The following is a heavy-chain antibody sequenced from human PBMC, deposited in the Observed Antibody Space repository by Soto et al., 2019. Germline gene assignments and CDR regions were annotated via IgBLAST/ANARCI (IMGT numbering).Heavy chain of an antibody. CDR1: GFTFSGSA. Sequence: EVQLVESGGGLVQPGGSLKLSCAASGFTFSGSAMHWVRQASGKGLEWVGRIRSKANSYATAYAASVKGRFTISRDDSKHTAYLQMNSLKPEDTAVYYCTRPGYCSGGSCHTTIPWGQGTLVTVSS. J-gene: IGHJ5*02. CDR3: TRPGYCSGGSCHTTIP. V-gene: IGHV3-73*01. CDR2: IRSKANSYAT. D-gene: IGHD2-15*01.